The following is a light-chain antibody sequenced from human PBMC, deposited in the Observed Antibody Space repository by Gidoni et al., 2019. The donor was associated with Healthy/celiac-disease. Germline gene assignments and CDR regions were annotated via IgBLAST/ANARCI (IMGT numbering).Light chain of an antibody. V-gene: IGKV3-11*01. CDR3: QQRSNWLRT. J-gene: IGKJ2*01. CDR2: DAS. Sequence: EIVLTQSPDTLSLSPGERATLSCRASQSVSSYLAWYQQKPGQATRLLIDDASKRATGIPARFSGSGSGTDFTLTISSLEPEDFAVYYCQQRSNWLRTFGQGTKLEIK. CDR1: QSVSSY.